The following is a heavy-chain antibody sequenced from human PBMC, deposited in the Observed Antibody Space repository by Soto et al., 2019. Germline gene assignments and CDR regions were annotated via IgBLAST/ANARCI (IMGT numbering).Heavy chain of an antibody. CDR2: IHPGDSDT. CDR1: GYSFTSYW. V-gene: IGHV5-51*03. CDR3: ARQNWSGYYTLGWFDP. J-gene: IGHJ5*02. D-gene: IGHD3-3*01. Sequence: EVQLVQSGAEVKKPGESLKISCQASGYSFTSYWIGWVRQMPGKGLEWMGIIHPGDSDTRYSPSFQGQVTISADRSISTAYLQWSSLKASDTAMYYCARQNWSGYYTLGWFDPWGQGTLVTVSS.